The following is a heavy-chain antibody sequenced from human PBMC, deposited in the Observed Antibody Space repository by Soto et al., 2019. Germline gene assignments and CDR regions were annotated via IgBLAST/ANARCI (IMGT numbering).Heavy chain of an antibody. D-gene: IGHD1-26*01. CDR1: GYNFNQYY. CDR3: ARGPEDSDVTRWDY. J-gene: IGHJ4*02. V-gene: IGHV1-46*02. Sequence: QVQLMQSGAEVRKPGASVRLSCETSGYNFNQYYIHWVRQAPGQGLEWLGIINLRGDTTEYAHKFRGRVTVTGDTSTKTAYMELRSLRSEDTAMYFCARGPEDSDVTRWDYWGQGTLVTVSS. CDR2: INLRGDTT.